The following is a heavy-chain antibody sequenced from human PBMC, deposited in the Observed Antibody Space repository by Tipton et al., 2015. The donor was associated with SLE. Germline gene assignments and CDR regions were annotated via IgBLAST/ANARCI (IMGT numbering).Heavy chain of an antibody. V-gene: IGHV4-59*11. CDR3: ARGQERGSIVTPYFDY. CDR2: VYYSGSI. CDR1: SGSINDHY. Sequence: TLSLTCTVSSGSINDHYWSWIRQPPGKGLEWVGHVYYSGSIKYNPSLKSRATISVDRSNNQFSLKLTSVTAADTAVYYCARGQERGSIVTPYFDYWGHGILVTVSS. J-gene: IGHJ4*01. D-gene: IGHD1-26*01.